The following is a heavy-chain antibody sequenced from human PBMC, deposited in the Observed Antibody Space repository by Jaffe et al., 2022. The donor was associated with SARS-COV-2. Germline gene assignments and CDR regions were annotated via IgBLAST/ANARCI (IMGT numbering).Heavy chain of an antibody. CDR2: ISYNEVIK. CDR3: ARASSEYHYFYYMDV. CDR1: GFTFSTYA. D-gene: IGHD6-25*01. V-gene: IGHV3-30*04. J-gene: IGHJ6*03. Sequence: QVQLVESGGGEVQPGRSLRLSCAASGFTFSTYAMHWVRQAPGKGLEWVAVISYNEVIKYYADSVKGRFTISRDNSKKTLYLQMNSLRAEDAATYFCARASSEYHYFYYMDVWGKGTTVTVSS.